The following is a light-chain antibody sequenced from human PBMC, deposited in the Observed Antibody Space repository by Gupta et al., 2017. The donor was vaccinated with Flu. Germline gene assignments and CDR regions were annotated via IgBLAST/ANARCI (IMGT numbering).Light chain of an antibody. V-gene: IGKV1-16*01. J-gene: IGKJ3*01. CDR3: QQENSPPIT. CDR2: ATS. CDR1: QDITIF. Sequence: PSSLSASVGDRVSITWLSSQDITIFLHWFPQNPVKTPKYLIYATSQAERELLSRFSGSGSVSHFPLAISSRQPEEFATYCSQQENSPPITFGHGTKVDV.